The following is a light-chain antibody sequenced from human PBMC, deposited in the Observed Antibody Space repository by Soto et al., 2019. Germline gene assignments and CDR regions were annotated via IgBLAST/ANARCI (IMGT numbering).Light chain of an antibody. CDR2: SAS. CDR3: QRGNSFPIT. J-gene: IGKJ5*01. V-gene: IGKV1D-12*01. Sequence: DIHMTHSPSSVSASVGYIVSITCLASQDISSGLAWYQQKPGKAPKLLIYSASSLQSGVPSRFSGSESGTDFTLTISSLQPEDFATYFCQRGNSFPITFGQGTRLEIK. CDR1: QDISSG.